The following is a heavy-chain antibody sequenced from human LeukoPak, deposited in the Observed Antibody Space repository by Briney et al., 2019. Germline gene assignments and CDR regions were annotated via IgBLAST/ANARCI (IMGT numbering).Heavy chain of an antibody. CDR1: GFTFSSYS. Sequence: QPGGSLRLSCAASGFTFSSYSMNWVRQAPGKGLEWVSYISSSSSTIYYADSVKGRFTISRDNAKNSLYLQMNSLRAEDTAVYYCARDVVTIFRDFDYWGQGTLVTGSS. J-gene: IGHJ4*02. D-gene: IGHD3-9*01. V-gene: IGHV3-48*04. CDR2: ISSSSSTI. CDR3: ARDVVTIFRDFDY.